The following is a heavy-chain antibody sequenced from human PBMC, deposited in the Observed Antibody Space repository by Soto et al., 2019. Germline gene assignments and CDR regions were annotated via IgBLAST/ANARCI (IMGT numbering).Heavy chain of an antibody. V-gene: IGHV3-13*01. D-gene: IGHD3-22*01. CDR2: IGTAGDT. Sequence: HPGGSLRLSCAASGFTFSSYDMHWVRQATGKGLEWVSAIGTAGDTYYPGSVKGRFTISRENAKNSLYLQMNSLRAEDTAVYYCARDKGYYDSSGYSDAFDIWGQGTMVTVSS. CDR3: ARDKGYYDSSGYSDAFDI. J-gene: IGHJ3*02. CDR1: GFTFSSYD.